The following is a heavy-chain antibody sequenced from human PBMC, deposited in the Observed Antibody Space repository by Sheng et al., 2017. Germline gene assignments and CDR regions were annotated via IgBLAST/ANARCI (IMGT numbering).Heavy chain of an antibody. Sequence: VQLVESGGGVVQPGRSLRLSCEASGFTFSTYAMHWVRQAPGKGLEWVAIMSYDGRYVFYAGSVKGRFTISRDNSKNTLYLQLNNVRAEDTAVYYCARDLGMGRSVDYWGQGTLVTVSS. D-gene: IGHD1-20*01. J-gene: IGHJ4*02. CDR1: GFTFSTYA. CDR3: ARDLGMGRSVDY. V-gene: IGHV3-30*04. CDR2: MSYDGRYV.